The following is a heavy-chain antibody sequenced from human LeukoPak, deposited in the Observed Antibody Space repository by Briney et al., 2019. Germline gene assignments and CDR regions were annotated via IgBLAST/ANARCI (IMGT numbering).Heavy chain of an antibody. CDR1: GGSFSGYY. Sequence: SETLSLTCAVYGGSFSGYYWSWIRQPPGKGLEWIGEINHSGSTNYNPSLKSRVTISVDTSKNQFSLKLSSVTAADTAVYYCARLVYSSSWYFNYWGQETLVTVSS. CDR3: ARLVYSSSWYFNY. J-gene: IGHJ4*02. V-gene: IGHV4-34*01. CDR2: INHSGST. D-gene: IGHD6-13*01.